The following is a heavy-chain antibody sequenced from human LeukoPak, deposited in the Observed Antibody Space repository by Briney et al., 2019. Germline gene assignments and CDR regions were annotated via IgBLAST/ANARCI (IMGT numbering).Heavy chain of an antibody. CDR3: AKGAYSSGSYLAYFDY. D-gene: IGHD3-10*01. CDR1: GFSYNNYA. Sequence: PGGSLRLSCAASGFSYNNYAMSWLRQAPEKAREWVSVISGTGGNTYYADSVKGRFTISRDNSKTTLYLQMNSLRAEDTAVYYCAKGAYSSGSYLAYFDYWGQGTLVTVSS. J-gene: IGHJ4*02. V-gene: IGHV3-23*01. CDR2: ISGTGGNT.